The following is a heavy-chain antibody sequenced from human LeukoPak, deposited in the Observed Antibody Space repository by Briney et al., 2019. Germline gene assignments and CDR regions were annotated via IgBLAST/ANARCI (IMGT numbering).Heavy chain of an antibody. CDR3: AREARLGELSPSGY. CDR2: ISSSSSYI. Sequence: PGGSLRLSCAASGFTFSSYSMNWVRQAPGKGLEWVSSISSSSSYIYYADSVKGRFTISRDNAKNSLYLQMNSLRAEDTAVYYCAREARLGELSPSGYWDQGTLVTVSS. CDR1: GFTFSSYS. V-gene: IGHV3-21*01. D-gene: IGHD3-16*02. J-gene: IGHJ4*02.